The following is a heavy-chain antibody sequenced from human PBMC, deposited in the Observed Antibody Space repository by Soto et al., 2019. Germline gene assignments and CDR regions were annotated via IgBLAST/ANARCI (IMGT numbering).Heavy chain of an antibody. J-gene: IGHJ5*02. D-gene: IGHD5-12*01. CDR3: AVGSVDIVPTGMKPFDP. Sequence: QVQLVQSGAEVKKPGSSVKVSCKASGGTFSNYAISWVRQAPGQGLEWMGGIIPIFGTANDAQKFQSRVTITADESTSTAYMELSSLRSEDTAIYYCAVGSVDIVPTGMKPFDPWGQGTLVTVSS. CDR2: IIPIFGTA. V-gene: IGHV1-69*12. CDR1: GGTFSNYA.